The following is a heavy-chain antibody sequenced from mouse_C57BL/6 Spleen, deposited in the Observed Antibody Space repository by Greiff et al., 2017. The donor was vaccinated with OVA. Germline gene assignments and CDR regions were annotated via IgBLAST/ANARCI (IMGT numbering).Heavy chain of an antibody. V-gene: IGHV1-59*01. D-gene: IGHD1-1*01. CDR3: ARPRGSNYYAIDY. CDR1: GYTFTSYW. J-gene: IGHJ4*01. CDR2: IDPSDSYT. Sequence: QVQLQQPGAELVRPGPSVKLSCKASGYTFTSYWMNWVKQRPGQGLEWIGVIDPSDSYTNYNQKFTGKATLTVDTSSSTAYMQLSSLTSVDSAVYYFARPRGSNYYAIDYWGQGTSVTVSS.